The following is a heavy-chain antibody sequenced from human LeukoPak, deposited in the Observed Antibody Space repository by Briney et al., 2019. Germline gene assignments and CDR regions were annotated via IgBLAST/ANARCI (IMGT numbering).Heavy chain of an antibody. V-gene: IGHV3-15*01. J-gene: IGHJ4*02. CDR2: IKSKTDGGTT. Sequence: GGSLRLSCAASGFTFSNAWMSWVRQAPGKGLEWVGRIKSKTDGGTTDYAAPVKGRLTISRGDSKNTLYLQMNSLKTEDTAVYYFTTGRQNPSPYFNYWGQGTLVTVHS. CDR3: TTGRQNPSPYFNY. CDR1: GFTFSNAW.